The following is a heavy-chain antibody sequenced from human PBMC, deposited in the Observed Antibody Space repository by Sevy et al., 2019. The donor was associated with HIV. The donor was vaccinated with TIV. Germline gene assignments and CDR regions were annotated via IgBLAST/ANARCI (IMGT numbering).Heavy chain of an antibody. CDR3: ARVGLARYFFDS. CDR2: IYSSGGT. Sequence: SETLSLTCTVSGGSISSYYWSWIRQPPGKGLEWVGYIYSSGGTNYNPPLKSRVTISVDTSKNQFSLKLSSVTAADTAVYYCARVGLARYFFDSWGQGNLVTVSS. J-gene: IGHJ4*02. CDR1: GGSISSYY. V-gene: IGHV4-59*13.